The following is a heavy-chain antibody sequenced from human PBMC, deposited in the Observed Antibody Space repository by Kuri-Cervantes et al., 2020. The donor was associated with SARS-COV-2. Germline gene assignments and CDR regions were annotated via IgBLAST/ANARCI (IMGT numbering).Heavy chain of an antibody. Sequence: GESLKISCAASGFTFSDFTMNWVRQAPGKGLEWVSYISYSGGTTFYTDSVKGRFTISRDNAKNSHYLQMNSLRAEDTTVYYCARTRAAVTLTDAFDLWGQGTMVTVSS. D-gene: IGHD3-16*02. V-gene: IGHV3-48*01. CDR1: GFTFSDFT. CDR2: ISYSGGTT. CDR3: ARTRAAVTLTDAFDL. J-gene: IGHJ3*01.